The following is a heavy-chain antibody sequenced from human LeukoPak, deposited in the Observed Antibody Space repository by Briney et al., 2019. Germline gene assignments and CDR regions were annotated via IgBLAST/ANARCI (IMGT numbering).Heavy chain of an antibody. CDR1: GFSSGNNW. V-gene: IGHV3-7*01. D-gene: IGHD5-18*01. Sequence: GGSLRLSCAASGFSSGNNWMSWVRQAPGKGLEWVASIKQDGSEEYYVDSVRGRFSISRDNAKNSLFLQLNSLRAEDTAIYYCARDHAGYDFWGQGTLVTVSS. CDR3: ARDHAGYDF. J-gene: IGHJ4*02. CDR2: IKQDGSEE.